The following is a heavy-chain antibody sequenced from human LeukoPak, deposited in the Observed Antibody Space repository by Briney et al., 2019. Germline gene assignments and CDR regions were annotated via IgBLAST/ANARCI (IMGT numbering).Heavy chain of an antibody. Sequence: PSETLSLTCTVSGGSISSTSYYWGWIRQPPGKGLEWIGSIYPSGSTYYNPSLKSRVTISINTSKNQFSLNLSSVTAADTAVYYCARAAQQQLVQNFDFWGQGTLVTVSS. D-gene: IGHD6-13*01. V-gene: IGHV4-39*07. CDR2: IYPSGST. CDR3: ARAAQQQLVQNFDF. J-gene: IGHJ4*02. CDR1: GGSISSTSYY.